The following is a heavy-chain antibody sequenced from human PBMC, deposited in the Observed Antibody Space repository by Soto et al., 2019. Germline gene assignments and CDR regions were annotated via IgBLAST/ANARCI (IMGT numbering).Heavy chain of an antibody. CDR1: GGTFSSYA. V-gene: IGHV1-69*06. D-gene: IGHD2-15*01. CDR3: ARDCSGGSCYVPTGYYGMDV. Sequence: SVKVSCKASGGTFSSYAISWVRQAPGQGLEWMGGIIPIFGTANYAQKFQGRVTITADKSTSTAYMELSSLRSEDTAVYYCARDCSGGSCYVPTGYYGMDVWGQGTTVTVSS. J-gene: IGHJ6*02. CDR2: IIPIFGTA.